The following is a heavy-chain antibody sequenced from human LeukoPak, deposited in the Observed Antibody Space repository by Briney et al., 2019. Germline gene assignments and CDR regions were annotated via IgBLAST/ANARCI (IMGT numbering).Heavy chain of an antibody. CDR2: ISYDGSNK. Sequence: PGGSLRLSCAASGFTFSSYGMHWVRQAPGKGLEWVAVISYDGSNKYYADSVKGRFTISRDNSKNTLYLQMNSLRAEDTAVYYCARGQSHYYAYNWFDPWGQGTLVTVSS. CDR1: GFTFSSYG. J-gene: IGHJ5*02. V-gene: IGHV3-30*03. CDR3: ARGQSHYYAYNWFDP. D-gene: IGHD3-10*01.